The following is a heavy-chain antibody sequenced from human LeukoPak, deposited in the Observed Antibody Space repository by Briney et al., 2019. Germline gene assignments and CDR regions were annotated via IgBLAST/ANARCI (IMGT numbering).Heavy chain of an antibody. J-gene: IGHJ4*02. Sequence: GGSLRLSCAASEFTFSSYKMNWVRQAPGKGLEWVSYISSSGSTIYYADSLKGRFTISRDNAKNSLYLQMNSLRAEDTAVYYCAREGDGDNFDYRGQGTLVTVSS. CDR2: ISSSGSTI. D-gene: IGHD4-17*01. CDR1: EFTFSSYK. CDR3: AREGDGDNFDY. V-gene: IGHV3-48*03.